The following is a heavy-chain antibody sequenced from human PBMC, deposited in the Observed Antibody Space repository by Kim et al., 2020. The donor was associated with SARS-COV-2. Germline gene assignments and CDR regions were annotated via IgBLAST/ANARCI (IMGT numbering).Heavy chain of an antibody. CDR1: GGSISSYY. V-gene: IGHV4-59*08. Sequence: SETLSLTCTVSGGSISSYYWSWIRQPPGKGLEWIGYIYYSGSTNYNPSLKSRVTISVDTSKNQFSLKLSSVTAADTAVYYCARHYYGSGSFDYWGQGTLV. D-gene: IGHD3-10*01. J-gene: IGHJ4*02. CDR3: ARHYYGSGSFDY. CDR2: IYYSGST.